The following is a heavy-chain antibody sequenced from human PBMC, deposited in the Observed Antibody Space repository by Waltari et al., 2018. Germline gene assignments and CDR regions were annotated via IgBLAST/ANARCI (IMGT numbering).Heavy chain of an antibody. D-gene: IGHD3-3*01. Sequence: EVQLVESGGGLVQPGGSLRLSCAASGFTFSSYWMHWVRQAPGKGLVWVSRINSDGSSTSYADSVKGRFTISRDNAKNTLYLQMNSLRAEDTAVYYCARAENYDFWSPYYYYYMDVWGKGTTVTVSS. CDR3: ARAENYDFWSPYYYYYMDV. CDR1: GFTFSSYW. J-gene: IGHJ6*03. V-gene: IGHV3-74*01. CDR2: INSDGSST.